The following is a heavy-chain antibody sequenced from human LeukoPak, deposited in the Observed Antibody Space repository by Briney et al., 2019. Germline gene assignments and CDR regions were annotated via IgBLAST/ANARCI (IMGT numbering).Heavy chain of an antibody. J-gene: IGHJ4*02. Sequence: SETLSLTCAVYGGSFSGYYWSWIRQPPGKGLEWIGEINHCGSTNYNPSLKSRVTISVDTSKNQFSLKLSSVTAADTAVYYCARKTMVRGVILENWGQGTLVTVSS. D-gene: IGHD3-10*01. CDR2: INHCGST. CDR3: ARKTMVRGVILEN. CDR1: GGSFSGYY. V-gene: IGHV4-34*01.